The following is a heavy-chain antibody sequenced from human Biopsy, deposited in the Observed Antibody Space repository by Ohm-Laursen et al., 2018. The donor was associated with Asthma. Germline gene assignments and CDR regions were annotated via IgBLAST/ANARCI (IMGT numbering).Heavy chain of an antibody. CDR2: INSVFVTP. J-gene: IGHJ4*02. Sequence: ASSVKVSCKSLGGTFNTYVIGWVRQAPGQGLEWMGGINSVFVTPTYPQKFQDRVTITADDSTSTVYMELSSLRSEDTAVYYCARKAGSCISRTCYSLDFWGQGTLVTVSS. V-gene: IGHV1-69*01. CDR3: ARKAGSCISRTCYSLDF. CDR1: GGTFNTYV. D-gene: IGHD2-2*01.